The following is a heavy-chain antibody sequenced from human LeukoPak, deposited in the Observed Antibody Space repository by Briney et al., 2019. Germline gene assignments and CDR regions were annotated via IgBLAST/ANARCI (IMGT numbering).Heavy chain of an antibody. V-gene: IGHV3-11*06. J-gene: IGHJ5*02. CDR3: ARGGSRKWFDP. CDR2: ISSSSSYT. CDR1: GFNVCDYY. Sequence: KPGGSLRLSCAASGFNVCDYYMSWIRQAPGRGLEWVSYISSSSSYTNYADSVKGRFTISRDNAKNSLYLQMNSLRAEDTAVYYCARGGSRKWFDPWGQGTLVTVSS. D-gene: IGHD1-14*01.